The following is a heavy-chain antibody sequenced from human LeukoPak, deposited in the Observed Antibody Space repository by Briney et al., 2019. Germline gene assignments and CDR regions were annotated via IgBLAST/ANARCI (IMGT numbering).Heavy chain of an antibody. V-gene: IGHV4-4*07. CDR1: GGSVSTYY. CDR3: ARGITIFDWFDP. CDR2: FFTSGTSGTT. J-gene: IGHJ5*02. D-gene: IGHD3-3*01. Sequence: SETLSLTCTVSGGSVSTYYWSWIRQPAGKGLEFIGRFFTSGTSGTTNYNPSLKSRVTISVDTSKNQFSLKLSSVTAADTAVYYCARGITIFDWFDPWGQGTLVTVSS.